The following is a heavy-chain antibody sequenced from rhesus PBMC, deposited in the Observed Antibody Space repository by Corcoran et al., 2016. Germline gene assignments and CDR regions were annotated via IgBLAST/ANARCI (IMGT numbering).Heavy chain of an antibody. CDR2: IYGNSART. J-gene: IGHJ4*01. CDR1: GGSISDSYY. CDR3: ARTPRAYSSSYFDY. Sequence: QVQLQESGPGLVKPSETLSLTCAVSGGSISDSYYWNWIRHPPGKGLEWIGNIYGNSARTYYNPYLKSRVTIAKDTSKNQFFLKLSSVTAADTAVYYCARTPRAYSSSYFDYWGQGVLVTVSS. V-gene: IGHV4S9*01. D-gene: IGHD6-19*01.